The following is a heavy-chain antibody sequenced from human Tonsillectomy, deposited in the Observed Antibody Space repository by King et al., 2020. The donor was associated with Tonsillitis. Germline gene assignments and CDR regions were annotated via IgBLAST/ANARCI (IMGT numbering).Heavy chain of an antibody. V-gene: IGHV4-59*01. CDR3: AREGGVFYYGSGTIDY. Sequence: QMQESGPGLVKPSETLSHTCSVSGGAIDSYYWSWIRQPPGKGLEWIGYIDHSGSTKYNPSLKSRVTISADTSKNQLSLKLSSVTAADTALYYCAREGGVFYYGSGTIDYWGQGTLVTVSS. CDR2: IDHSGST. J-gene: IGHJ4*02. CDR1: GGAIDSYY. D-gene: IGHD3-10*01.